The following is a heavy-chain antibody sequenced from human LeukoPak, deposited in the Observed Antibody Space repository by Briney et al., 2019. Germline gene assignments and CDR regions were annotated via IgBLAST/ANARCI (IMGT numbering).Heavy chain of an antibody. J-gene: IGHJ4*02. CDR1: GFTFSSYA. CDR2: ISGSGGST. D-gene: IGHD6-13*01. Sequence: PGGSLRLSCAASGFTFSSYAMDWVRQAPGKGLEWVSGISGSGGSTYYADSVKGRVTISRDNSKNTLYLQMNSLRAEDTAVYYCAKDLSSSWNYFDYWGQGTLVTVSS. V-gene: IGHV3-23*01. CDR3: AKDLSSSWNYFDY.